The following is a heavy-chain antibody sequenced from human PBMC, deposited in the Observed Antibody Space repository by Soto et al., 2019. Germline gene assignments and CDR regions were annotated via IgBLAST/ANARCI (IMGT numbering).Heavy chain of an antibody. J-gene: IGHJ4*02. CDR2: IGGGGGTT. V-gene: IGHV3-23*01. CDR1: VFTFSSYA. D-gene: IGHD3-9*01. CDR3: EKPLTGGTYYFDS. Sequence: GGCLRISWASSVFTFSSYAMSWVRQAPGRGLEWVSAIGGGGGTTYYADSVKGRFTVSRDNSKNTLYLQMNSLRAEDTAVYYCEKPLTGGTYYFDSWGQGTMVTVSS.